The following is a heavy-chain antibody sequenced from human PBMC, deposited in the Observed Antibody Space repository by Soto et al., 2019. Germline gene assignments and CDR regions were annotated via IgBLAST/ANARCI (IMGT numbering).Heavy chain of an antibody. CDR2: ISSSSSYI. Sequence: EVQLVESGGGLVNPGGSLRLSCAASGFTFSSYSMNWVRQAPGKGLEWVSCISSSSSYIYYADSVKGRFTISRDNAKNSLYLQMNSLSAEHTAVYYCARDRHYYDSSGDPKPFDYWGQGTLVTVSS. CDR3: ARDRHYYDSSGDPKPFDY. D-gene: IGHD3-22*01. V-gene: IGHV3-21*01. CDR1: GFTFSSYS. J-gene: IGHJ4*02.